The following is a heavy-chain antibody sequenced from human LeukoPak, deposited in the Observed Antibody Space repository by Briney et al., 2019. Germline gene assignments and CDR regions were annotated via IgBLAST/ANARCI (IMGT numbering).Heavy chain of an antibody. CDR2: IYYSGST. V-gene: IGHV4-59*01. J-gene: IGHJ6*03. D-gene: IGHD5-12*01. Sequence: SETLSLTCTVSGDSTNSYYWNWIRQPPGKGLEWIGYIYYSGSTNYNPSLKSRVTISVDTSKNQFSLKLSSVTAADTAVYYCARGGSGYDLGRYYYYMDVWGKGTTVTISS. CDR3: ARGGSGYDLGRYYYYMDV. CDR1: GDSTNSYY.